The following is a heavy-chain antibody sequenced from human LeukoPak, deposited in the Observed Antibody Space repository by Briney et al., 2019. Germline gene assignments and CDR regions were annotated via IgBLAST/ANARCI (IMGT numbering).Heavy chain of an antibody. Sequence: AXXWXRQTPGXXXXGVAATSSSDAGTYHADSVRGGLTISRDKSKNTLYLQMNRLRDEDADVYFCXXXXXXXXXXXXXXPXXSWGQGTLVTVSS. CDR1: A. CDR2: TSSSDAGT. V-gene: IGHV3-23*01. J-gene: IGHJ4*02. CDR3: XXXXXXXXXXXXXXPXXS.